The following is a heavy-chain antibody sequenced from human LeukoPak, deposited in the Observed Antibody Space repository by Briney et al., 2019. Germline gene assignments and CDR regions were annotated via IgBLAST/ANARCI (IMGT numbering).Heavy chain of an antibody. D-gene: IGHD5-24*01. CDR1: GGSISSYY. J-gene: IGHJ4*02. CDR2: IYYSGST. CDR3: ARDCGDGYNAIDY. V-gene: IGHV4-59*01. Sequence: SETLSLTCTVSGGSISSYYWSWIRQPPGKGLEWIGYIYYSGSTNYSPSLKSRVTISVDTSKNQFSLKLSSVTAADTAVYYCARDCGDGYNAIDYWGQGTLVTVSS.